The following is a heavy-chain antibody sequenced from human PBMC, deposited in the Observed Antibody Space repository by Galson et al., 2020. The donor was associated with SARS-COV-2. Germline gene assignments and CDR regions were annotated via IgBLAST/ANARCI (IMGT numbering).Heavy chain of an antibody. V-gene: IGHV3-7*01. D-gene: IGHD3-3*01. CDR2: IKEDGSEK. CDR3: ARELRFLEWELYRFELASFDY. Sequence: GGSLRLSCAASGFTFSNYWMSWVRQAPGKGLEWVANIKEDGSEKHYVDSVKGRFTISRDNAKNSLYLEMSSLRAEDTAMYYCARELRFLEWELYRFELASFDYWGQGTLVPVSS. J-gene: IGHJ4*02. CDR1: GFTFSNYW.